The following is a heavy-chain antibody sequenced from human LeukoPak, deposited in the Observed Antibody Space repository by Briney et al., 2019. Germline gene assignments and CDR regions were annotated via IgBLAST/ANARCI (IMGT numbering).Heavy chain of an antibody. CDR2: IYYSGST. D-gene: IGHD7-27*01. CDR3: ARLPPTWGSYYYYGMDV. CDR1: GGSISSSSYY. Sequence: SETLSLTCTVSGGSISSSSYYWGWIRQPPGKGLEWIGSIYYSGSTYYNPSLKSRVTISVDTSKNQFSLKLSSMTAADTAVYYCARLPPTWGSYYYYGMDVWGQGTTVTVSS. V-gene: IGHV4-39*01. J-gene: IGHJ6*02.